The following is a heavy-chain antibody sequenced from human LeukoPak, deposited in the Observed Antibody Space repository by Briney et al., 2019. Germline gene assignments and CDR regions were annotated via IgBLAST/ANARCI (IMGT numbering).Heavy chain of an antibody. Sequence: SETLSLTCTVSGGSISSGSYYWSWIRQPAGKGLEWIGRIYTSGSTNYNPSLKSRVTISVDTSKNQFSLKLSSVTAADTAVYYCARFRDTNGYYFDYWGQGTLVTVSS. CDR3: ARFRDTNGYYFDY. V-gene: IGHV4-61*02. J-gene: IGHJ4*02. CDR2: IYTSGST. D-gene: IGHD2-8*01. CDR1: GGSISSGSYY.